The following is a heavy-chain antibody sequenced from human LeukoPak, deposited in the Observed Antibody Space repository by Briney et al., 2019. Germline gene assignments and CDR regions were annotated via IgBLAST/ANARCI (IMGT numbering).Heavy chain of an antibody. V-gene: IGHV3-23*01. CDR1: GFTFSSYA. J-gene: IGHJ6*03. CDR2: ISGSGTNT. D-gene: IGHD2-15*01. CDR3: AKNGDRGAYCSGGSCYPYYYYYIDV. Sequence: GGSLRLSCAASGFTFSSYAMNWVRQAPGKGLEWVSGISGSGTNTYYADSVKGRFTISRDNSKNTLYMQMNSLRAEDTAVYYCAKNGDRGAYCSGGSCYPYYYYYIDVWGKGTTVTISS.